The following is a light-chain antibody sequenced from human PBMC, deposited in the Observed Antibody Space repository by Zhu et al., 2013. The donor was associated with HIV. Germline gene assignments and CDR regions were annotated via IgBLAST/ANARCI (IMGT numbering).Light chain of an antibody. J-gene: IGKJ4*01. V-gene: IGKV1-16*01. CDR3: HRYDTSSLT. Sequence: DIQMTQSPSSLSASVGDSVTITCRASQGIGKSLAWFQQKPGQAPKSLISAASSLQSGVPSRFSGSGSRTDFTLSISRLDPEDFAVYYCHRYDTSSLTFGGGTTVEIK. CDR1: QGIGKS. CDR2: AAS.